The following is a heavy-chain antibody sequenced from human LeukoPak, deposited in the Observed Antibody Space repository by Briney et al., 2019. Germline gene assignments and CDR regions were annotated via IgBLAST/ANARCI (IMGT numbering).Heavy chain of an antibody. CDR3: ARGVPGAYYYYYMDV. Sequence: ASVKVSCKASGYTFTSYGISWVRQAPGQGLEWMGWINPNSGGTNYAQKFQGRVTMTRDTSISTAYMELSRLRSDDTAMYYCARGVPGAYYYYYMDVWGKGTTVTVSS. V-gene: IGHV1-2*02. CDR1: GYTFTSYG. CDR2: INPNSGGT. D-gene: IGHD7-27*01. J-gene: IGHJ6*03.